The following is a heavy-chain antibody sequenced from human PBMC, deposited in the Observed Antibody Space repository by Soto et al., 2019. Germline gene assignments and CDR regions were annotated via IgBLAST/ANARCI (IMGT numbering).Heavy chain of an antibody. Sequence: ASVKVSCKASGYTFTGYYMHWVRQAPGQGLEWMGWINPNSGGTNYAQKFQGWVTMTRDTSTSTAYMGLSRLRSDDTAVYYCARDPYYYDSSGYYYYGMDVWGQGTTVTVSS. CDR3: ARDPYYYDSSGYYYYGMDV. V-gene: IGHV1-2*04. D-gene: IGHD3-22*01. CDR2: INPNSGGT. CDR1: GYTFTGYY. J-gene: IGHJ6*02.